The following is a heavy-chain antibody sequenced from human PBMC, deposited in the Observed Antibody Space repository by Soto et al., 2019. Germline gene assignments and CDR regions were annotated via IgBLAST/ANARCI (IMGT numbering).Heavy chain of an antibody. D-gene: IGHD3-10*01. CDR2: INPSGGST. CDR1: GYTFTSYY. Sequence: ASVKVSCKASGYTFTSYYMHWVLQAPGQGLEWMGIINPSGGSTSYAQKFQGRVTMTRDTSTSTVYMELSSLRSEDTAVYYCASPGVCPSNRCYYYGMDVWGQGTTVTVSS. CDR3: ASPGVCPSNRCYYYGMDV. V-gene: IGHV1-46*01. J-gene: IGHJ6*02.